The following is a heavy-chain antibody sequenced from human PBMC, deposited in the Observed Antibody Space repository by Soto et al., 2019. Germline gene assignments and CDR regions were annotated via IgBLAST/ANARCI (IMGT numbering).Heavy chain of an antibody. CDR3: VRTSLVVAAATREDY. CDR1: GFTVSSYW. D-gene: IGHD2-15*01. Sequence: EVQLVESGGGVVQPGGSLRLASAASGFTVSSYWMHCVRQAPGKGLVWVSRINSDGSSTSYADSVKGRFTIYRDNAKNTLYLQMNSLRAEDTAVYYCVRTSLVVAAATREDYWGQGTLVTVSS. CDR2: INSDGSST. V-gene: IGHV3-74*01. J-gene: IGHJ4*02.